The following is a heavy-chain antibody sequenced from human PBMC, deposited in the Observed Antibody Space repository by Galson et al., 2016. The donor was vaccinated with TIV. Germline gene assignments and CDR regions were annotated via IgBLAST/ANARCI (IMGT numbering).Heavy chain of an antibody. J-gene: IGHJ6*02. CDR1: GYTFSSYG. D-gene: IGHD2/OR15-2a*01. V-gene: IGHV3-33*01. CDR3: ARIIVSYGMDF. Sequence: SLRLSCAASGYTFSSYGMHWVRQAPGKGLEWVAVIWYDGSVKYNEDSVKGRFTISRDKSKKTLYLAMSSLRAEDTAVYYCARIIVSYGMDFWGQGTTVTVSS. CDR2: IWYDGSVK.